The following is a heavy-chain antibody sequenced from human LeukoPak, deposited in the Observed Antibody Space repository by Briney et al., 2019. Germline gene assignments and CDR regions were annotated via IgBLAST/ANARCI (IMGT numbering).Heavy chain of an antibody. D-gene: IGHD3-3*01. V-gene: IGHV1-18*01. CDR3: AREYYDFWSGYYTLYYYYYMDV. CDR2: ISAYNGNT. J-gene: IGHJ6*03. Sequence: ASVKVSCKASGYTFTSYGISWVRQAPGQGLEWMGWISAYNGNTNYAQQLQGRVTMTTDTSTSTAYMELRSLRSDDTAVYYCAREYYDFWSGYYTLYYYYYMDVWGKGTTVTVSS. CDR1: GYTFTSYG.